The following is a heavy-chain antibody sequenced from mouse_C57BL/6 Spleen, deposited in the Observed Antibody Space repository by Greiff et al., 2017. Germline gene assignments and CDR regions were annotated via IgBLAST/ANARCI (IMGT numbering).Heavy chain of an antibody. CDR3: ARYYGSRKDYFDY. J-gene: IGHJ2*01. CDR2: IHPNSGST. V-gene: IGHV1-64*01. CDR1: GYTFTSYW. Sequence: VQLQQSGAELVKPGASVKLSCKASGYTFTSYWMHWVKQRPGQGLEWIGMIHPNSGSTNYNEKFKSKATLTVDKSSSTAYMQLSSLTSEDSAVYYCARYYGSRKDYFDYWGQGTTLTVSS. D-gene: IGHD1-1*01.